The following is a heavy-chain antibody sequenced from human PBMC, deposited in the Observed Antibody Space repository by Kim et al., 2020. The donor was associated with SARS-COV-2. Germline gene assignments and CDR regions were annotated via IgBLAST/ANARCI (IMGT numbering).Heavy chain of an antibody. CDR1: GFTFSNYG. V-gene: IGHV3-33*06. D-gene: IGHD4-17*01. Sequence: GGSLRLSCAASGFTFSNYGMHWVRQAPGKGLEWVAVIWYDGSNKYYVDSVKGRFTISRDNSKNTLYLQMNSLRAEDTAVYYCAKAPADGDYYYWGQGTLVTVSS. CDR3: AKAPADGDYYY. J-gene: IGHJ4*02. CDR2: IWYDGSNK.